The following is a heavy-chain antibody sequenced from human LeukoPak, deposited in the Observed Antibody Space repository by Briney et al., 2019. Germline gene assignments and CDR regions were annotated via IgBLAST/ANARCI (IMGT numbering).Heavy chain of an antibody. CDR1: GGSFSGYY. J-gene: IGHJ3*02. V-gene: IGHV4-34*01. Sequence: SSETLSLTCAVYGGSFSGYYWSWIRQPPGKGLEWIGEINHSGSTNYNPSLNSRVTISVDTSKNQFSLKLSSVTAADTAVYYCVRSTYDSSGFDAFDIWGQGTMVTVSS. CDR2: INHSGST. D-gene: IGHD3-22*01. CDR3: VRSTYDSSGFDAFDI.